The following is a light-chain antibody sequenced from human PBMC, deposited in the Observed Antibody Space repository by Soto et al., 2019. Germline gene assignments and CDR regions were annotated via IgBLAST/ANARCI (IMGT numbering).Light chain of an antibody. J-gene: IGKJ1*01. CDR3: QLYGSPSWP. V-gene: IGKV3-20*01. Sequence: EIVLTQSPGTLSLSPGERATLSFRASQSVTSNYLAWYQQKPGQAPRILIFAASSRATGIPDKFSGRGSGTDFTLNISRLEPDDFAVYYCQLYGSPSWPVGQGTKADIK. CDR1: QSVTSNY. CDR2: AAS.